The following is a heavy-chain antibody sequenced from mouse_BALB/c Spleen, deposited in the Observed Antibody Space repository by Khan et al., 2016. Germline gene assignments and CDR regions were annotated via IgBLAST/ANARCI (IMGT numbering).Heavy chain of an antibody. CDR2: VNNGGSYT. Sequence: EVELVESGGGLVKPGGSLKLSCAASGFTFSNYFMYWIRQTPEQRLEWVATVNNGGSYTYYPDSVKGRFTISRDNAKHNLYLQMSSLKSEDTAIYYCSSLDYWGQGTSLTVSS. CDR3: SSLDY. V-gene: IGHV5-4*02. J-gene: IGHJ2*02. CDR1: GFTFSNYF.